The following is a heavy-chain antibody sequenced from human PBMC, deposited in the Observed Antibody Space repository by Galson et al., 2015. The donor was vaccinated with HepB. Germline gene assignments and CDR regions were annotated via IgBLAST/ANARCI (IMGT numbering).Heavy chain of an antibody. CDR1: GFTFSKSW. J-gene: IGHJ5*02. CDR2: IETKRNGETT. D-gene: IGHD2-2*02. Sequence: SLRLSCAGSGFTFSKSWMGWVRQAPGKGLERVGRIETKRNGETTEYAAPVQGRFTISRDDSKNTLYLQMNSLRTDDTAVYYCTTLYRFDPWGQGTLVTVSS. CDR3: TTLYRFDP. V-gene: IGHV3-15*04.